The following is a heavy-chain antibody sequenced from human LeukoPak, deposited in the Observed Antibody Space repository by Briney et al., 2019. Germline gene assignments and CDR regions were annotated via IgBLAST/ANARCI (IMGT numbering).Heavy chain of an antibody. Sequence: ASVKVSCKVSGYTFTSYGISWVRQAPGQGLEWMGWISAYNGNTNYAQKLQGRVTMTTDTSTSTAYMELRSLRSDDTAVYYCARAPYYYDSSGSKEFDYWGQGTLVTVSS. D-gene: IGHD3-22*01. V-gene: IGHV1-18*01. J-gene: IGHJ4*02. CDR1: GYTFTSYG. CDR2: ISAYNGNT. CDR3: ARAPYYYDSSGSKEFDY.